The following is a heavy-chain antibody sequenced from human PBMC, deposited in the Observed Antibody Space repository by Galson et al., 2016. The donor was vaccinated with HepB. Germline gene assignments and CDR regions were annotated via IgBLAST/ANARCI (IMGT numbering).Heavy chain of an antibody. Sequence: TLSLTCTVSGGSISRGTYYWGWIRQPPGKGLEWIGNIYYSGSTYYNPSLKSRVTISVDTSKNQFSLKLSSVTAADTAVYYCARFFVVTMILGPYAFDIWGQGTMVTVSS. CDR2: IYYSGST. CDR3: ARFFVVTMILGPYAFDI. V-gene: IGHV4-39*01. D-gene: IGHD3-10*01. J-gene: IGHJ3*02. CDR1: GGSISRGTYY.